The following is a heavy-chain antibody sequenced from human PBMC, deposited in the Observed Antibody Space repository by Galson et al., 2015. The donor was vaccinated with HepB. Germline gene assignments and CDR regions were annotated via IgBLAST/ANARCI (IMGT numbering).Heavy chain of an antibody. J-gene: IGHJ3*02. CDR3: ARNSWEHDAFDI. D-gene: IGHD1/OR15-1a*01. Sequence: PALVKPIQTLTLTCTVSGFSLSNARMGVSWIRQPPGKALEWLAHIFSNDEKSYSTSLKSRLTISKDTSKSQVVLTMTNMDPVDTATYYCARNSWEHDAFDIWGQGTMVTVSS. CDR2: IFSNDEK. CDR1: GFSLSNARMG. V-gene: IGHV2-26*01.